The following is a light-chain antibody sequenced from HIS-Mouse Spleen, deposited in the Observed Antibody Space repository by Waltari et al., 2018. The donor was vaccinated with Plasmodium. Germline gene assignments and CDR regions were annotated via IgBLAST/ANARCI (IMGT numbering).Light chain of an antibody. CDR1: QSISNY. Sequence: DIQMTQSPSSLSASVGYRVTITCRASQSISNYLNWYQQKPGKAPKFLIYASSTLQSGVPSRFSGSGSVTDFTLTISSLQPEDFATYYCQQSYSTWTFGQGTKVEIK. CDR3: QQSYSTWT. CDR2: ASS. J-gene: IGKJ1*01. V-gene: IGKV1-39*01.